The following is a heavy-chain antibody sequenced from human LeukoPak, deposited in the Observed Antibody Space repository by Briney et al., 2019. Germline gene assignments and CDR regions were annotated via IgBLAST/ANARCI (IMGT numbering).Heavy chain of an antibody. Sequence: GGSLRLSCAASGFTFSVYGMHWVRQAPGKGLEWVGVIWSDGSNKHYADSVKGRFTISRDNSKNTLYLQMNSLRAEDTAVYSCARASGPFDYWGQGTLVTVSS. CDR1: GFTFSVYG. J-gene: IGHJ4*02. V-gene: IGHV3-33*01. D-gene: IGHD3-10*01. CDR2: IWSDGSNK. CDR3: ARASGPFDY.